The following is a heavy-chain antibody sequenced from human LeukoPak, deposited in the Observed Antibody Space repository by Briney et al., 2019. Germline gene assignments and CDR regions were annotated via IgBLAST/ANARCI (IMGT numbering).Heavy chain of an antibody. V-gene: IGHV4-59*01. CDR3: ARDPLGTSLGS. Sequence: PSETLSLTCTVSGGSISSYYWSWIRQPPGKGLEWIGYIYYSGSTNYNPSLKSRVTISVDTSKNQFSLKLSSVTAADTAVYYCARDPLGTSLGSWGQGTLVTVSS. CDR1: GGSISSYY. J-gene: IGHJ4*02. D-gene: IGHD1-26*01. CDR2: IYYSGST.